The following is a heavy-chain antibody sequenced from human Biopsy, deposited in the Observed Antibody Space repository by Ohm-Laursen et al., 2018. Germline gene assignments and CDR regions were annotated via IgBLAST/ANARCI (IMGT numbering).Heavy chain of an antibody. D-gene: IGHD4-17*01. CDR2: IPSDGTKE. J-gene: IGHJ6*02. CDR1: GFGVNTYG. CDR3: AKPTTRCGDYIHYFSYYGLDV. Sequence: SLRLSCAASGFGVNTYGMHWVRQGPGKGLEWVSVIPSDGTKELYADSVKGRFTISRDNSKNTLYLQMTSLRPEDTAVYYCAKPTTRCGDYIHYFSYYGLDVWGQGTTVTVSS. V-gene: IGHV3-30*18.